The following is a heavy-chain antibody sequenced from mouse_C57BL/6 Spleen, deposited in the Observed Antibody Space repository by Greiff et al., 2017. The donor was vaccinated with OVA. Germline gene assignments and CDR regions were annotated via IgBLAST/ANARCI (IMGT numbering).Heavy chain of an antibody. D-gene: IGHD1-1*01. CDR1: GYAFSSSW. CDR2: IYPGDGAT. V-gene: IGHV1-82*01. CDR3: ARKGDYGSSLDWYFDV. J-gene: IGHJ1*03. Sequence: VQLQQSGPELVKPGASVKISCKASGYAFSSSWLNWVKQRPGKGLEWIGRIYPGDGATNYNGKFKGKATLTADKSSSTAYMQLSSLTSEYSAVYCCARKGDYGSSLDWYFDVWGTGTTVTVSS.